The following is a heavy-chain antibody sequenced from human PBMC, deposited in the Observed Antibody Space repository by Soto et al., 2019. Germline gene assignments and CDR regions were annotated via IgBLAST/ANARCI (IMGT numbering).Heavy chain of an antibody. CDR2: ISGSGGST. Sequence: PGGSLILSCAASGFTFSSYAMSWVRQAPGKGLEWVSAISGSGGSTYYADSVKGRFTISRDNSKNTLYLQMNSLRAEDTAVYYCAKAHAYSSSWYYFDYWGQGTLVTVSS. J-gene: IGHJ4*02. CDR1: GFTFSSYA. CDR3: AKAHAYSSSWYYFDY. D-gene: IGHD6-13*01. V-gene: IGHV3-23*01.